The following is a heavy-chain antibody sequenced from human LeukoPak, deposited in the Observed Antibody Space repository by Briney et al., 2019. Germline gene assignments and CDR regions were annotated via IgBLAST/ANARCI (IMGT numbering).Heavy chain of an antibody. Sequence: SETLSLTCTVSGGSISNGGYYWSWIRQPPGKGLEWIGEINHSGSTNYNPSLKSRVTISVDTSKNQFSLKLSSVTAADTAVYYCARGLQYCSSTSCLGRFDPWGQGTLVTVSS. CDR2: INHSGST. J-gene: IGHJ5*02. V-gene: IGHV4-34*01. CDR3: ARGLQYCSSTSCLGRFDP. CDR1: GGSISNGGYY. D-gene: IGHD2-2*01.